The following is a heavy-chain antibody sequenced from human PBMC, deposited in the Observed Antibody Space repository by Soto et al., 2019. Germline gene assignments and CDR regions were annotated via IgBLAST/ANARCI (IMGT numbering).Heavy chain of an antibody. D-gene: IGHD2-15*01. CDR1: GGSISSYY. V-gene: IGHV4-59*01. J-gene: IGHJ3*02. CDR2: IYYSGST. CDR3: ARGPLGYCSGGSCIAFDI. Sequence: SETLSLTCTVSGGSISSYYWSWIRQPPGKGLEWIGYIYYSGSTNYNPSLKSRVTISVDTSKNQFSLKLSSVTAADTAVYYCARGPLGYCSGGSCIAFDIWGQGTMVTVSS.